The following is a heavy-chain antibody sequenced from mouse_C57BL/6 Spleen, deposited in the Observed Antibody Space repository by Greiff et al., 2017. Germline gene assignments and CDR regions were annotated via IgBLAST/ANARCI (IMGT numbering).Heavy chain of an antibody. J-gene: IGHJ2*01. CDR3: ARSPFYDGYYNYFDY. V-gene: IGHV1-53*01. Sequence: QVQLKQPGTELVKPGASVKLSCKASGYTFTSYWMHWVKQRPGQGLEWIGNINPSNGGTNYNEKFKSKATLTVVKSSSTAYMQLSSLTSEDSAVYYCARSPFYDGYYNYFDYWGQGTTLTVSS. CDR2: INPSNGGT. D-gene: IGHD2-3*01. CDR1: GYTFTSYW.